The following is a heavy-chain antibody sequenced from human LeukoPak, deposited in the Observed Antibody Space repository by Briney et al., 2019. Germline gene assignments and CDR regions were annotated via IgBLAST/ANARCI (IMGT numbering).Heavy chain of an antibody. V-gene: IGHV3-33*06. D-gene: IGHD6-19*01. Sequence: PGGSLRLSCAASGFTFSSYGMHWVRQAPGKGLEWVAVIWYDGSNKYYADSVKGRFTISRDNSKNTLYLQMNSLRAEDTAVYYCAKVLMTGIAVCFDYWGQGTLVTVSS. J-gene: IGHJ4*02. CDR1: GFTFSSYG. CDR2: IWYDGSNK. CDR3: AKVLMTGIAVCFDY.